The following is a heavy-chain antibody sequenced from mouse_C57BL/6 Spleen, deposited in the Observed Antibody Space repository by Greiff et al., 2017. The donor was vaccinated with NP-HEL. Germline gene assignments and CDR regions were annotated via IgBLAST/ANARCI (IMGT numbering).Heavy chain of an antibody. Sequence: QVQLQQPGAELVRPGSSVKLSCKASGYTFTSYWMHWVKQRPIQGLEWIGNIDPSDSETHYNQKFKDKATLTVDKSSSTAYMQLSSLTSEDSAVYYCARYGEFSWFAYWGQGTLVTVSA. V-gene: IGHV1-52*01. CDR3: ARYGEFSWFAY. D-gene: IGHD1-1*01. J-gene: IGHJ3*01. CDR1: GYTFTSYW. CDR2: IDPSDSET.